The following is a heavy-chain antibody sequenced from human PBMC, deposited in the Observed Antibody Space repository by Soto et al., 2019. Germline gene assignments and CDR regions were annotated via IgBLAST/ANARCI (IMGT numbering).Heavy chain of an antibody. J-gene: IGHJ4*02. Sequence: SEPLSLPCTVSRGSISSGTNYWAWIRQPPGKGLEWIANIYYSGTTFYNPSLKSRVTISLDTSKNQFSLKLRPVTAADTAVYYCARHEAGWYFDSWGQGTLVTVSS. CDR2: IYYSGTT. CDR1: RGSISSGTNY. D-gene: IGHD6-25*01. CDR3: ARHEAGWYFDS. V-gene: IGHV4-39*01.